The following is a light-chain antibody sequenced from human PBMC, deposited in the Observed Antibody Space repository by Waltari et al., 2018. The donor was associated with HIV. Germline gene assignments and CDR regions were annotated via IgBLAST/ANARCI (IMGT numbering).Light chain of an antibody. V-gene: IGKV4-1*01. CDR2: WAS. CDR1: QSVLYSSNNKNY. J-gene: IGKJ4*01. CDR3: QQYYITPLT. Sequence: DIVMTQSPDSLAVSLGERATINCKSSQSVLYSSNNKNYLAWYQQKPGQPPKLLIYWASTRESGVPDRFSGSGSGTDFTLTISSLRAEDVAVYYCQQYYITPLTFGGGTKVEIK.